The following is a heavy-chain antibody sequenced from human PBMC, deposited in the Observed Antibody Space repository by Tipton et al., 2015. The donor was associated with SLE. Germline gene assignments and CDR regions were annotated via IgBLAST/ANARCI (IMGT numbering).Heavy chain of an antibody. D-gene: IGHD2-15*01. CDR1: GGSISRFY. CDR2: IYTSGST. CDR3: ARGVVVVAASPDAFDI. J-gene: IGHJ3*02. Sequence: TLSLTCTVSGGSISRFYWSWIRQPPGKGLEWIGYIYTSGSTNYHPSLKSRVTISVDTSKNQFSLKLSSVTAADTAVYYCARGVVVVAASPDAFDIWGQGTMVTVSS. V-gene: IGHV4-4*08.